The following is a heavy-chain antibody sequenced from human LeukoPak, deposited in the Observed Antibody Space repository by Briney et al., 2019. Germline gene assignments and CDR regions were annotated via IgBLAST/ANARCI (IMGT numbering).Heavy chain of an antibody. V-gene: IGHV3-21*01. D-gene: IGHD4-17*01. CDR3: ARGDDYGDPEDY. CDR1: GFTFSSYS. J-gene: IGHJ4*02. Sequence: PGGSLRLSCAASGFTFSSYSMNWVRQAPGKGLEWVSSISSSSSYIYYADSVKGRFTISRDNAKNSLYLQMNSLRAEDTAVYYCARGDDYGDPEDYWGQGTLVTVSS. CDR2: ISSSSSYI.